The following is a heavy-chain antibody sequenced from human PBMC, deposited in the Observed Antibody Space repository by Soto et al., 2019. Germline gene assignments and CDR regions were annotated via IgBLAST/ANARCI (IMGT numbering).Heavy chain of an antibody. V-gene: IGHV1-24*01. D-gene: IGHD2-2*01. CDR2: FDPEDGET. CDR1: GYTLTELS. J-gene: IGHJ5*02. Sequence: ASVKVSCKVSGYTLTELSMHWVRQAPGKGLEWMGGFDPEDGETIYAQKFQGRVTMTEDTSTDTAYMELSSLRSEDTAVYYCATALYCSSTSCYRPWFDPWGQGTLVTVSS. CDR3: ATALYCSSTSCYRPWFDP.